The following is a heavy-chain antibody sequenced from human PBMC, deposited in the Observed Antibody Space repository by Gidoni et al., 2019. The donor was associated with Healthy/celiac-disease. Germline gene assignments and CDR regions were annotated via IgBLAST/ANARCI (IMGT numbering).Heavy chain of an antibody. CDR3: ARGGYSSSWYPNYYYYGMDV. V-gene: IGHV1-69*01. D-gene: IGHD6-13*01. J-gene: IGHJ6*02. CDR2: IIPIFGTA. Sequence: QVQLVQSGAEVKKPGSSVKVSCKASGGTFSSSAISWVRQAPGQGLEWMGWIIPIFGTANYAQKVQGRVTSTADESTSTAYMELSSLRSEDTAVYYCARGGYSSSWYPNYYYYGMDVWGQGTTVTVSS. CDR1: GGTFSSSA.